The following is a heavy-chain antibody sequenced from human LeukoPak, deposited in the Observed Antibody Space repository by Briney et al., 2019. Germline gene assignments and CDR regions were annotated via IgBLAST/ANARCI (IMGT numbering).Heavy chain of an antibody. CDR2: ISYDGSNK. CDR1: GFSFSSYA. CDR3: ARALLQWPANWFDP. Sequence: GGSLRLSCAASGFSFSSYAMHWVRQAPGKGLEWVAVISYDGSNKYYADSVKGRFTVSRDNSKNTLYLQMNSLRAEDTAVYYCARALLQWPANWFDPWGQGTLVTVSS. J-gene: IGHJ5*02. V-gene: IGHV3-30-3*01. D-gene: IGHD3-3*01.